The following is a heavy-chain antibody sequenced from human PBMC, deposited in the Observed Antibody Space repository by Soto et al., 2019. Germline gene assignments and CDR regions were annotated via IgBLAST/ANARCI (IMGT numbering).Heavy chain of an antibody. D-gene: IGHD1-20*01. CDR1: GGSVSSGNYF. J-gene: IGHJ3*01. V-gene: IGHV4-39*01. Sequence: QLQLQESGPGLVKPAETLSLKCAVSGGSVSSGNYFWGWIRQPPGKGLEVIGNIYYNGDTYYSPFLKSRVTMSVDTAHNQVSLRLTSVTAADTAVYYCARRLIDNRNQGHAFDFWGQRTLVTVSS. CDR3: ARRLIDNRNQGHAFDF. CDR2: IYYNGDT.